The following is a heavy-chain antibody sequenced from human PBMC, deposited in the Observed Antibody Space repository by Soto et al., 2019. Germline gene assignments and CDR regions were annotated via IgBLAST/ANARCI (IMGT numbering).Heavy chain of an antibody. D-gene: IGHD1-26*01. J-gene: IGHJ4*02. V-gene: IGHV4-38-2*01. Sequence: PSETLSLTCAVSDHSISSGYYWGWIRQPPGKGLEWIGSIYHTGNTYYNPSLKSSITIFLDKSKSQFSLRVTSVTASDTAVYYCVSSMNWAPWTLGPTKATRYFDDWGQGTLVTV. CDR3: VSSMNWAPWTLGPTKATRYFDD. CDR2: IYHTGNT. CDR1: DHSISSGYY.